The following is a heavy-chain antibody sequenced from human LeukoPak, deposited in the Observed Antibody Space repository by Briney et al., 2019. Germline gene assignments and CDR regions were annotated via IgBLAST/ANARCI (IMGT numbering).Heavy chain of an antibody. J-gene: IGHJ6*02. CDR1: GFTLSSYA. V-gene: IGHV3-30-3*01. Sequence: GGSLRLSCAASGFTLSSYAMHWVRQAPGKGLEWVAVISYDGSNKYYADSVKGRFTISRDNSKNTLYLQMNSLRAEDTAVYYCARDAIVAPTSYYYYYYGMDVWGQGTTVTVSS. CDR2: ISYDGSNK. D-gene: IGHD1-1*01. CDR3: ARDAIVAPTSYYYYYYGMDV.